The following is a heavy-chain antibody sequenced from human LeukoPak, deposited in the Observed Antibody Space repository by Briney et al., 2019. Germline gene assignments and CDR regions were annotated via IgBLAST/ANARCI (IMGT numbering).Heavy chain of an antibody. Sequence: PSETLSLTCTVSGGSISSYYWSWLWNPPGKALEWMGYIYYSGSTNYNPSLKSRVTISVDTSKNQFSLKLSSVTAADTAVYYCASGIAAAGLDYWDQGTLVTVSS. J-gene: IGHJ4*02. CDR3: ASGIAAAGLDY. V-gene: IGHV4-59*08. CDR1: GGSISSYY. CDR2: IYYSGST. D-gene: IGHD6-13*01.